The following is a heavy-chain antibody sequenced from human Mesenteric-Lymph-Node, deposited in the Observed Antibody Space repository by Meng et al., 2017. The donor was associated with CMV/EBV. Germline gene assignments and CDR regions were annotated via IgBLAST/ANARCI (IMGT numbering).Heavy chain of an antibody. CDR3: ASPRLISRSENYGMDV. D-gene: IGHD2-8*01. Sequence: GESLKISCAASGLRFNKCGMHWVRHLPGKRLEWVAVISYDGSNKYYADSVKGRFTISRDNSKNTLYLQMNSLRAEDTAVYYCASPRLISRSENYGMDVWGQGTTVTVSS. CDR1: GLRFNKCG. J-gene: IGHJ6*02. V-gene: IGHV3-30*03. CDR2: ISYDGSNK.